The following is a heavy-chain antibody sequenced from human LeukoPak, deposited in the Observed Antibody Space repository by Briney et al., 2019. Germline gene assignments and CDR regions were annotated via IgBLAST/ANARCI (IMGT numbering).Heavy chain of an antibody. CDR2: IYYSGST. Sequence: SETLSPTCTVSGGSISSSSYYWGWIRQPPGKGLEWIGNIYYSGSTYYNPSLKSRVTMSADTSKNQFSLKLSSVTAADTAVYYCARLGGYSGYDVALGAFDIWGQGTMVTVSS. J-gene: IGHJ3*02. D-gene: IGHD5-12*01. CDR3: ARLGGYSGYDVALGAFDI. CDR1: GGSISSSSYY. V-gene: IGHV4-39*01.